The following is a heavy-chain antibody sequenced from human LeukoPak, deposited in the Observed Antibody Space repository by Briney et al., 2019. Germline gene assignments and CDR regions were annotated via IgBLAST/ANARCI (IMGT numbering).Heavy chain of an antibody. V-gene: IGHV3-53*01. D-gene: IGHD3-10*02. J-gene: IGHJ4*02. CDR2: IYSGGST. Sequence: GGSLRLSCAASGFTVSSNYMSWVRQAPGKGLEWVSVIYSGGSTYYADSVKGRFTISRDNSKNTLYLQMNSLRAEDTAVYYCARDMLRETDYFDYWGQGTLVTVSS. CDR3: ARDMLRETDYFDY. CDR1: GFTVSSNY.